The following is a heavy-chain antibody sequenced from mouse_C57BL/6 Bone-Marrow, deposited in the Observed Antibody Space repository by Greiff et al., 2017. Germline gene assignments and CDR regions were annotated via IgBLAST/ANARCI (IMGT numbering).Heavy chain of an antibody. J-gene: IGHJ1*03. CDR3: ARSYYGSRNWYFDV. CDR1: GYSITSDY. V-gene: IGHV3-8*01. CDR2: ISYSGST. Sequence: VQLKQSGPGLAKPSQTLSLTCSVTGYSITSDYWNWIRKFPGNKLEYMGYISYSGSTYYNPSLKSRISITRDTSKNQYYLQLNSVTTEDTATYYCARSYYGSRNWYFDVWGTGTTVTVSS. D-gene: IGHD1-1*01.